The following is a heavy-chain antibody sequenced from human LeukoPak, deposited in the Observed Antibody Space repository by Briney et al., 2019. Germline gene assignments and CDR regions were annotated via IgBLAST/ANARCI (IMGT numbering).Heavy chain of an antibody. Sequence: SETLSLTCAVYGGSFSGYYWSWIRQPPGKGLGWIGEINHSGSTNYNPSLKSRVTISVDTSKNQFSLKLSSVTAADTAVYYCASPYYYGSGSYGNAFDIWGQGTMVTVSS. J-gene: IGHJ3*02. V-gene: IGHV4-34*01. CDR2: INHSGST. CDR1: GGSFSGYY. D-gene: IGHD3-10*01. CDR3: ASPYYYGSGSYGNAFDI.